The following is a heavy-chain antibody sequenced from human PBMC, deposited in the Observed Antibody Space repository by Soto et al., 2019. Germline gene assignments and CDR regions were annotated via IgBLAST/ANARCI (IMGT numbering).Heavy chain of an antibody. CDR1: GYTFSNYA. V-gene: IGHV3-23*01. D-gene: IGHD3-10*01. CDR2: ISGSGGST. CDR3: AKVYGSGSYCFDY. J-gene: IGHJ4*02. Sequence: GGSLRLSCAASGYTFSNYAMSWARQAPGKGLEWVSAISGSGGSTHYADSVKGRFTISRDNSKNTLYLQMNSLRAEDTAVYYCAKVYGSGSYCFDYWGQGTLVTVSS.